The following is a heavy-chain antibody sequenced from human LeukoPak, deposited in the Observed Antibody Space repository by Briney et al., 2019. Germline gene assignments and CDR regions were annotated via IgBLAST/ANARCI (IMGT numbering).Heavy chain of an antibody. V-gene: IGHV4-61*01. D-gene: IGHD2-15*01. CDR2: IYYSGGT. CDR3: ARVVIDATFDY. J-gene: IGHJ4*02. Sequence: SETLSLTCAVSGGSVSSGSYYWNWIRQPPGKGLEWIGHIYYSGGTIYNPSLKSRVTILVDTSKNQFSLELSSVTAADTAVYYCARVVIDATFDYWSQGTLVTVSS. CDR1: GGSVSSGSYY.